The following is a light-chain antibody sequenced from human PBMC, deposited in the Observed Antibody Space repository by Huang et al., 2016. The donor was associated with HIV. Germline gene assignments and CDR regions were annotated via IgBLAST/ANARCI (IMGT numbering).Light chain of an antibody. CDR3: QQYNSWPPGT. Sequence: EIVITQSPATLSVSPGEGATLSCMASQSLNSNLAWYQQRPGQAPRLLIYGASTRAPGIPARFSGGGSGTEFTLTISSLQSEDFAVYYCQQYNSWPPGTFGQGTKVEIK. CDR2: GAS. CDR1: QSLNSN. V-gene: IGKV3-15*01. J-gene: IGKJ1*01.